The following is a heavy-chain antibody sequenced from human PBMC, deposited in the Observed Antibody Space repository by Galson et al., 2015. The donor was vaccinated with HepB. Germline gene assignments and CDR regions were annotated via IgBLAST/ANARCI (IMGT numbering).Heavy chain of an antibody. Sequence: SLRLSCAASGFTFSSYGMHWVRQAPGKGLEWVAVISYDGSNKYYADSVKGRFTISRDNSKNTLYLQMNSLRAEDTAVYYCAKDIGQGRGDPGGYYPYYYYGMDVWGQGTTVTVSS. CDR3: AKDIGQGRGDPGGYYPYYYYGMDV. CDR1: GFTFSSYG. J-gene: IGHJ6*02. D-gene: IGHD3-22*01. CDR2: ISYDGSNK. V-gene: IGHV3-30*18.